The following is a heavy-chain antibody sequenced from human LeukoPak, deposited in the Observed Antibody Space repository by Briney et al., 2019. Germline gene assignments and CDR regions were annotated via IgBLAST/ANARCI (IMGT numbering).Heavy chain of an antibody. D-gene: IGHD3-22*01. CDR3: ARDTYYYDSSRFDY. J-gene: IGHJ4*02. V-gene: IGHV4-4*02. Sequence: SGTLSLTCAVSGGSISSSNWWSWVRQPPGKGLEWIGEIYHSGSTNYNPSLKSRVTISVDKSKNQFSLKLSSVTAADTAVYYCARDTYYYDSSRFDYWGQGTLVTVSS. CDR2: IYHSGST. CDR1: GGSISSSNW.